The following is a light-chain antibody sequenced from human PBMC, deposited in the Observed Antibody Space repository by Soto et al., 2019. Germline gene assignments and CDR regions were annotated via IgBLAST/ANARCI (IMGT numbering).Light chain of an antibody. J-gene: IGLJ1*01. CDR1: KLGDKY. Sequence: SSELPQPPSVSVSTGQTASITCSGDKLGDKYACWYQQQPGQSPVLVIYKESKRHSGIPERFSGSNSGNTATLTISGTQAMDEADYYCQAWDRSTRVFGTGTKVTVL. V-gene: IGLV3-1*01. CDR3: QAWDRSTRV. CDR2: KES.